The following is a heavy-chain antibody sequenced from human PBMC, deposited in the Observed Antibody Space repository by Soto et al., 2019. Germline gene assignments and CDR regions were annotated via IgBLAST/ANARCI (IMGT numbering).Heavy chain of an antibody. CDR3: AKVSPYVSEKYYFDY. CDR1: GFTFDDYA. CDR2: ISWNSGSI. D-gene: IGHD3-16*01. J-gene: IGHJ4*02. Sequence: GGSLRLSCAASGFTFDDYAMHWVRQAPGKGLEWVSGISWNSGSIGYADSVKGRFTISRDNAKNSLYLQMNSLRAEDTALYYCAKVSPYVSEKYYFDYWGQGTLVTVSS. V-gene: IGHV3-9*01.